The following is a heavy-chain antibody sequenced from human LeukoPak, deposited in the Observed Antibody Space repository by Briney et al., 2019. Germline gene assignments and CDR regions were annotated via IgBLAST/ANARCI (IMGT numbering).Heavy chain of an antibody. Sequence: GGSLRLSCAASEFTFSSFEMNWVRQAPGKGLGWISYISRSARTTYYADSVKGRFTISRDNARNSLYLQMNSLRAEDTAVYYCARDGSGYDDAFDIWGQGTMVTVSS. CDR1: EFTFSSFE. J-gene: IGHJ3*02. CDR2: ISRSARTT. V-gene: IGHV3-48*03. D-gene: IGHD3-10*01. CDR3: ARDGSGYDDAFDI.